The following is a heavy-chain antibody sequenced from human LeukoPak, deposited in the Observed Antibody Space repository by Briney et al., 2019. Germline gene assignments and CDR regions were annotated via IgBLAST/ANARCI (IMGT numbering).Heavy chain of an antibody. CDR2: ISGSGGST. CDR3: ATQVGDTAMVDYFDY. J-gene: IGHJ4*02. D-gene: IGHD5-18*01. CDR1: GFTFSSYA. V-gene: IGHV3-23*01. Sequence: GGSLRLSCAASGFTFSSYAMSWVRQAPGKGLEWVSAISGSGGSTYYADSVKGRFTIFRDNSKNTLYLQMNSLRAEDTAVYYCATQVGDTAMVDYFDYWGQGTLVTVSS.